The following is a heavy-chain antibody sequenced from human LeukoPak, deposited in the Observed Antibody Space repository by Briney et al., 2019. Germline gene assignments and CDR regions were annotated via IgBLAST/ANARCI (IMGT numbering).Heavy chain of an antibody. V-gene: IGHV4-34*01. D-gene: IGHD1-26*01. CDR1: GGSFSGYY. CDR2: INHSGST. J-gene: IGHJ4*02. CDR3: ARSATIVGAIDY. Sequence: SETLSLTCAVYGGSFSGYYWSWVRQPPGKGLEWIGEINHSGSTNYNPSLKSRVTISVATSKNQFSLMLSSVTAADTAVYYCARSATIVGAIDYWGQGTLVTVSS.